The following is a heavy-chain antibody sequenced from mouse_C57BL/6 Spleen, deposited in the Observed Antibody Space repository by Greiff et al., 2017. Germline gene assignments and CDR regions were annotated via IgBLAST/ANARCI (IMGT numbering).Heavy chain of an antibody. D-gene: IGHD4-1*01. V-gene: IGHV5-17*01. CDR1: GFTFSDYG. CDR2: ISSGSSTI. Sequence: EVQWVESGGGLVKPGGSLKLSCAASGFTFSDYGMHWVRQAPEKGLEWVAYISSGSSTIYYADTVKGRFTISRDNAKNTLFLQMTSLRSEDTAMYYCARDWDEGGFAYWGQGTLVTVSA. J-gene: IGHJ3*01. CDR3: ARDWDEGGFAY.